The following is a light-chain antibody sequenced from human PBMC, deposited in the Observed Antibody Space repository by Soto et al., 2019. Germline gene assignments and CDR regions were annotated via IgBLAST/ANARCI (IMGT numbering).Light chain of an antibody. CDR3: QPSYSTVYT. CDR2: DAT. V-gene: IGKV1-39*01. J-gene: IGKJ2*01. CDR1: QAIGAN. Sequence: IQMTQSPSYLSACVGDRVTITCRASQAIGANFKWYRQKPGKAPPLLIYDATTLQSGVPSRFSGLGSGTDFTITINSLQPEDSATYFGQPSYSTVYTFGLGTKVDIK.